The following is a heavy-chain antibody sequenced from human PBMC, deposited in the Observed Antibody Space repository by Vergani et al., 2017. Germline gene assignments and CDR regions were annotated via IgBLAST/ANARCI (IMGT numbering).Heavy chain of an antibody. CDR3: ARGGAEDDDSSGWYY. Sequence: QVQLQESGPELVKPSQTLSLTCTVSGGSISSGNYYWSWIRQPAGKGLEWIGRIYTSGSTNYNPSLKRRVTISVDTSTNQFSLKLSSVTAADPAVYYCARGGAEDDDSSGWYYGGQGTLVT. V-gene: IGHV4-61*02. J-gene: IGHJ4*02. D-gene: IGHD3-22*01. CDR2: IYTSGST. CDR1: GGSISSGNYY.